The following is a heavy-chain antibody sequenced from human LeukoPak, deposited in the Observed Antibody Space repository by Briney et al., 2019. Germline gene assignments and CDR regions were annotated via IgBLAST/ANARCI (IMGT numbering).Heavy chain of an antibody. J-gene: IGHJ3*02. V-gene: IGHV3-23*01. CDR2: ISGSGGST. Sequence: PGGSLRLSCAASGFTFSSYAMSWVRQAPGKGLEWVSAISGSGGSTYYADSVKGRFTISRDNSKNTLYLQMNSLRAEDTAVYYCAKTTPLWFGELAQLDAFDIWGQGTMVTVSS. CDR3: AKTTPLWFGELAQLDAFDI. D-gene: IGHD3-10*01. CDR1: GFTFSSYA.